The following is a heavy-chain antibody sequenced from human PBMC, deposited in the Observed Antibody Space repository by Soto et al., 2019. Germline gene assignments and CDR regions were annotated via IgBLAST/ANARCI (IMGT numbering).Heavy chain of an antibody. J-gene: IGHJ6*02. V-gene: IGHV4-30-4*01. CDR2: IFYSGTT. CDR3: ARDLWVEPELYYYGMDV. CDR1: GDSISSADYY. Sequence: SETLSLTCTVSGDSISSADYYWSWIRQTPGKGPEWIGHIFYSGTTYYNPSLKSRLTISVDTSKNHFSLRLTSVTAADTAVYYCARDLWVEPELYYYGMDVWGQGTTVTVSS. D-gene: IGHD1-1*01.